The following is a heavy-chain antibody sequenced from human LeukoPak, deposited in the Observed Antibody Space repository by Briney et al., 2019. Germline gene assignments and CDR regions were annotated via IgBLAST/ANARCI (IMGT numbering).Heavy chain of an antibody. J-gene: IGHJ4*02. V-gene: IGHV3-11*01. Sequence: GGALRLSCVASGFTFSDDYMSWIRQAPGKGVEWVSYISSSGSTIYYVDSVKGRFTISRDNAKNSLYLQMNSLRAEDTAVYYCARIHYGSGGYQPLDYWGQGTLVTVSS. CDR1: GFTFSDDY. D-gene: IGHD3-10*01. CDR2: ISSSGSTI. CDR3: ARIHYGSGGYQPLDY.